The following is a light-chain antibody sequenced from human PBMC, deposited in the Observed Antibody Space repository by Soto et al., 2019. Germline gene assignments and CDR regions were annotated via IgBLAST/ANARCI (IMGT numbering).Light chain of an antibody. CDR3: QSYDSSLSAVV. V-gene: IGLV1-40*01. J-gene: IGLJ2*01. CDR1: SSNIGAGYD. CDR2: GNS. Sequence: QSVLTQPPSGSGAPGQRVTLSCTGSSSNIGAGYDVHWYQQLPGTAPKLLIYGNSNRPSGVPDRFSGSKSGTSASLAITGLQAEDEADYYCQSYDSSLSAVVFGGGTKLTVL.